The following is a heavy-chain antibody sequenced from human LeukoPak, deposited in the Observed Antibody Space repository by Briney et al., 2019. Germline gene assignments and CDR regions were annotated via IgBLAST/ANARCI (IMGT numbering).Heavy chain of an antibody. CDR1: GFTFSIYA. J-gene: IGHJ4*02. CDR3: AKDGYIYGPYYFDY. D-gene: IGHD5-18*01. V-gene: IGHV3-23*01. CDR2: ISSSGGNT. Sequence: GGSMRLSCAASGFTFSIYAMGWVRQAPGKGLEWVSSISSSGGNTYYADSVKGRFTISRGNSKNTVYLQMNSLRAEDTAVYYCAKDGYIYGPYYFDYWGQGTLVTVS.